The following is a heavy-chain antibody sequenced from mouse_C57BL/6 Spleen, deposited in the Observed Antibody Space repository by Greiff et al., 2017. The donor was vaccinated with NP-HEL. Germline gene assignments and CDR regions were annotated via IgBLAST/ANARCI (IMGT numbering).Heavy chain of an antibody. CDR2: ISYDGSN. Sequence: EESGPGLVKPSQSLSLTCSVTGYSITSGYYWNWIRQFPGNKLEWMRYISYDGSNNYNPSLKNRISITRDTSKNQFFLKLNSVTTEDTATYYCARGVYYGNSWFAYWGQGTLVTVSA. CDR1: GYSITSGYY. D-gene: IGHD2-1*01. CDR3: ARGVYYGNSWFAY. V-gene: IGHV3-6*01. J-gene: IGHJ3*01.